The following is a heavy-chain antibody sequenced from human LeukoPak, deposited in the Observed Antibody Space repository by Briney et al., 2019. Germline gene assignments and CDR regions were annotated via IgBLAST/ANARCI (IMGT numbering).Heavy chain of an antibody. CDR3: ARAVPGYGFIFDY. J-gene: IGHJ4*02. CDR1: GFTVSSNY. V-gene: IGHV3-53*01. Sequence: PGGSLRLSCAASGFTVSSNYMSWVRQAPGKGLEWVSVIYSGGSTYYADSVKGRFTVSRDNSKNTLYLQMSSLTAEDTAVYYCARAVPGYGFIFDYWGQGTLVTVPS. D-gene: IGHD5-18*01. CDR2: IYSGGST.